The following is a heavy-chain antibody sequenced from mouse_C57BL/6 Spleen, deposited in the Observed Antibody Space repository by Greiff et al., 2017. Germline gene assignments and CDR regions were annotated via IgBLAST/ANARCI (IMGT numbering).Heavy chain of an antibody. CDR2: ISYDGSN. V-gene: IGHV3-6*01. Sequence: VQLQQSGPGLVKPSQSLSLTCSVTGYSITSGYYWNWIRQFPGNKLEWMGYISYDGSNNYNPSLKNRISITRDTSKNQFFLKLNSVTTEDTATYYCARDEGPAYWGQGTLVTVSA. CDR1: GYSITSGYY. J-gene: IGHJ3*01. CDR3: ARDEGPAY.